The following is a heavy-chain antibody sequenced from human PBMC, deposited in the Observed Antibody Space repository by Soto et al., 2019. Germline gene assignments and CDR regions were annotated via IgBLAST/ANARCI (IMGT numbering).Heavy chain of an antibody. D-gene: IGHD3-22*01. CDR3: ARQSSGYYYGWFDT. CDR1: GSSMYESTYY. J-gene: IGHJ5*02. V-gene: IGHV4-39*01. CDR2: IFYSGST. Sequence: PSETLSLTCTVSGSSMYESTYYWGWIRQPPGKGLEWIGSIFYSGSTFYNPSLKSRINISVDTSNNLFSLNLSFVTAALTFVYYCARQSSGYYYGWFDTWGQATLVTVSS.